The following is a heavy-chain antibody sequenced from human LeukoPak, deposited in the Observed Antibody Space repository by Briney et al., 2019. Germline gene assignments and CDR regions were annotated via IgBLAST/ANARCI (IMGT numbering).Heavy chain of an antibody. V-gene: IGHV4-38-2*02. D-gene: IGHD3-16*01. J-gene: IGHJ3*02. Sequence: PSETLSLTCTVSGYSLSSGYYWGWIRQPPGKGLEWIGSIYHSGSTYYNPSLKSRVTISVDTSKNQFSLKLSSVTAADTAVYYCARDYDREAFDIWGQGTMVTVSS. CDR1: GYSLSSGYY. CDR2: IYHSGST. CDR3: ARDYDREAFDI.